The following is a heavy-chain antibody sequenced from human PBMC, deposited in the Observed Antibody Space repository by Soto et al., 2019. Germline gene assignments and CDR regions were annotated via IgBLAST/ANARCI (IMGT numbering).Heavy chain of an antibody. CDR3: VRSKGGYSYGTPFDY. J-gene: IGHJ4*02. CDR2: ISWNSGNI. Sequence: EVQLEESGGALVQPGRSLRLSCAASGFTFDDYAMHWVRQVLGKGLEWVSSISWNSGNIGYAASVKGRFTTSRDNAKNSLYLQMTSLRPEDTALYYCVRSKGGYSYGTPFDYWGQGTLVTVSS. D-gene: IGHD5-18*01. CDR1: GFTFDDYA. V-gene: IGHV3-9*01.